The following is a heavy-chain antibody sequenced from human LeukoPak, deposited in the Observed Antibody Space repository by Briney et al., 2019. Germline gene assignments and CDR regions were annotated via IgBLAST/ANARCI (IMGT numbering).Heavy chain of an antibody. J-gene: IGHJ3*02. CDR1: GFTVSSSY. Sequence: GGSPRLSCAASGFTVSSSYMNWVRQVPGKGLEWVSVIYRDGTTYYADSVKGRFTISRDNSKNTLYLQMNSLRAEDTAMYYCARNKRMTPNDAFDIWGQGTVVTVSS. D-gene: IGHD2-15*01. V-gene: IGHV3-53*01. CDR2: IYRDGTT. CDR3: ARNKRMTPNDAFDI.